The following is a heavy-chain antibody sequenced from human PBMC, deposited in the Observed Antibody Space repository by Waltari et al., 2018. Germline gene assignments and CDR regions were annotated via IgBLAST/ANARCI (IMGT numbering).Heavy chain of an antibody. Sequence: QLQLQESGPGLVKPSETLSLTCTVSGGSISSSSYYWRWIRQPPGQGLEWIGSSYYSGSTYYNPSLKSRVTISVDTSKNQFSLKLSSVTAADTAVYYCARWLAVAGRFDYWGQGTLVTVSS. V-gene: IGHV4-39*01. J-gene: IGHJ4*02. CDR3: ARWLAVAGRFDY. D-gene: IGHD6-19*01. CDR2: SYYSGST. CDR1: GGSISSSSYY.